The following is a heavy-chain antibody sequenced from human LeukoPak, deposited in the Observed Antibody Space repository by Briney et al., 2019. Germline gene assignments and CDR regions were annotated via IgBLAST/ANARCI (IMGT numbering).Heavy chain of an antibody. V-gene: IGHV3-66*01. D-gene: IGHD3-16*01. CDR2: IYSAGSI. CDR1: GLIVSSNY. J-gene: IGHJ3*02. CDR3: AREGRGTDAYI. Sequence: GGSLRLSCVASGLIVSSNYMTWVRQAPGQGLEWVSIIYSAGSIDYADSVKGRFTISRDNSKNTVYLQMNNVTGADTAVYYCAREGRGTDAYIWGQGTIVAVSS.